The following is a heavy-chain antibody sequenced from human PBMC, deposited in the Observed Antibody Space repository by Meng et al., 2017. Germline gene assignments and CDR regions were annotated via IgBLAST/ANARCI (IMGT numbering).Heavy chain of an antibody. D-gene: IGHD6-19*01. CDR1: GVPFSSYA. Sequence: PRVQCGAEVQWPGSSVKVSFKASGVPFSSYASSWVRQAPGQGLEWMGGTIPIFGTANYAQKFQGRVTITADKSTSTAYMELSSLRSEDTAVYYCHSGWYQVGDDYWGQGTLVTVSS. CDR3: HSGWYQVGDDY. CDR2: TIPIFGTA. V-gene: IGHV1-69*06. J-gene: IGHJ4*02.